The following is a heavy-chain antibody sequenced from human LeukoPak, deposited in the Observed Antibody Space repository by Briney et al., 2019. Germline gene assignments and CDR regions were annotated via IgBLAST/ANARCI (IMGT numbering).Heavy chain of an antibody. J-gene: IGHJ4*02. CDR3: ARGGRTYYYDSSGYYPDY. D-gene: IGHD3-22*01. V-gene: IGHV1-2*02. CDR2: INPNSGGT. Sequence: ASVTVSCKASGYTFTGYYMHWVRQAPGRGLEWMGWINPNSGGTNYAQKFQGRVTMTRDTSISTAYMELSRLRSDDTAVYYCARGGRTYYYDSSGYYPDYWGQGTLVTVSS. CDR1: GYTFTGYY.